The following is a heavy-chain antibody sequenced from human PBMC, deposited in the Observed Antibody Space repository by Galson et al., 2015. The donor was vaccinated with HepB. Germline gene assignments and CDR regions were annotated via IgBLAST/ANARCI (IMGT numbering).Heavy chain of an antibody. J-gene: IGHJ6*03. D-gene: IGHD3-10*01. Sequence: SLRLSCAASGFTFSSYAMSWVRQAPGRGLEWVSAISGSGGSTYYADSVKGRFTISRDNSKNTLYLQMNSLRAEDTAVYYCAKHPRGYYGSGAPQPVKRGPIYYYMDVWGKGTTVTVSS. V-gene: IGHV3-23*01. CDR1: GFTFSSYA. CDR2: ISGSGGST. CDR3: AKHPRGYYGSGAPQPVKRGPIYYYMDV.